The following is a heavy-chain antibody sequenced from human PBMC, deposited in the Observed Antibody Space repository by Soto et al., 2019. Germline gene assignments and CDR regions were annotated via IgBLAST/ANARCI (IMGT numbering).Heavy chain of an antibody. CDR1: GGSIISYY. V-gene: IGHV4-59*08. Sequence: PSETLSLTCTVSGGSIISYYWSWIRQPPGKGLEWIGYIYYSGSTNYNPSLKSRVTISVDTSKNQFSLKLSSVTAADTAVYYCARRRGTGTYDYWGQGTLVTVSP. CDR2: IYYSGST. D-gene: IGHD1-7*01. CDR3: ARRRGTGTYDY. J-gene: IGHJ4*02.